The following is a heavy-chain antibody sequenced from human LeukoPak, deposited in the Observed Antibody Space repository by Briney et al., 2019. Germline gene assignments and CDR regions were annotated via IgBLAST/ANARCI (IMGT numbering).Heavy chain of an antibody. J-gene: IGHJ2*01. CDR2: VYYSGST. D-gene: IGHD1-20*01. CDR1: GASMSGYY. CDR3: ARDLDDNWGYFDL. V-gene: IGHV4-59*12. Sequence: SETLSLTCTVSGASMSGYYWSWIRQPPGKGLEWIGHVYYSGSTNYNPSLKSRVTVSVDTSKNQFSLNLNSMTAADTAVYYCARDLDDNWGYFDLWGRGTLVTVSS.